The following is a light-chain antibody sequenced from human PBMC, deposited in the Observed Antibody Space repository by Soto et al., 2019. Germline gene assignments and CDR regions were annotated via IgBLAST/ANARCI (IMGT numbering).Light chain of an antibody. CDR3: QSYDSSLSGYV. V-gene: IGLV1-40*01. CDR1: SSTIGAGYD. Sequence: SVLTQPPSVSGAPRERGTISCTGGSSTIGAGYDVHWYQQLPGTAPKLLIYGNSNRPSGVPDRFSGSKSGTSASLAITGLQAEDEADYYCQSYDSSLSGYVFGTGTKVTVL. CDR2: GNS. J-gene: IGLJ1*01.